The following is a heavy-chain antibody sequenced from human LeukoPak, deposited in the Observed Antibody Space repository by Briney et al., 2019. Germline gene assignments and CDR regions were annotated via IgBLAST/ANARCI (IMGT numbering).Heavy chain of an antibody. CDR1: GFTFSTYS. V-gene: IGHV3-48*01. Sequence: GGSLRLSCAAAGFTFSTYSMNWVRQAPGKGLEWVSYISSGSSTIYYADSVKGRFTISRDNAKNSLYLQMNSLRAEDTAVYHCARARLYSSGWYMDQWGQGTLVTVSS. D-gene: IGHD6-19*01. J-gene: IGHJ4*02. CDR3: ARARLYSSGWYMDQ. CDR2: ISSGSSTI.